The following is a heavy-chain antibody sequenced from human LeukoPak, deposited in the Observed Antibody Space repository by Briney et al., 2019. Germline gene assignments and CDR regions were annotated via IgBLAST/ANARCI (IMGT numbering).Heavy chain of an antibody. D-gene: IGHD6-13*01. J-gene: IGHJ4*02. CDR1: GGSISSYH. Sequence: PSETLSLTCTVFGGSISSYHWSWIRQPPGKGLEWIGSIYYSGNINYNPFLKSRVTISVDTSKNQFTLKLSSVTAADTAVYYCARGRSSWYYWGQGTLVTVSS. V-gene: IGHV4-59*01. CDR2: IYYSGNI. CDR3: ARGRSSWYY.